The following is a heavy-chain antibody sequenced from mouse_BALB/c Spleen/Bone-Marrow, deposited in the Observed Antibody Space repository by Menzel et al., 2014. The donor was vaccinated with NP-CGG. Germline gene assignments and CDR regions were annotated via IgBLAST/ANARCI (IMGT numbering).Heavy chain of an antibody. CDR2: IDPANGNT. CDR3: ATYDYGSSSFDY. D-gene: IGHD1-1*01. CDR1: GFNIKDTY. Sequence: VHVKQSGAELVKPGASVKLSCTASGFNIKDTYMHWVKQRPEQGLEWIGRIDPANGNTKYDPKFQGKTTITADTSANTAYLQLSSLTSEDSAVYYCATYDYGSSSFDYWGQGTLVTVSA. J-gene: IGHJ3*01. V-gene: IGHV14-3*02.